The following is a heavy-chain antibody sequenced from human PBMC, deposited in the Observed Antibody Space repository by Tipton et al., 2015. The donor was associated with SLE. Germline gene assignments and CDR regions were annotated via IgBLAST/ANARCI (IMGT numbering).Heavy chain of an antibody. J-gene: IGHJ4*02. V-gene: IGHV3-13*01. D-gene: IGHD1-7*01. CDR1: GFTFSNYD. CDR3: AELGFDY. CDR2: IGRGFDT. Sequence: SLRLSCAASGFTFSNYDFHWVRQATGKGLEWVSAIGRGFDTYYPASVKGRFTISRDNSKNTLFLQMNSLRAEDTAVYYCAELGFDYWGRGTLVTVSS.